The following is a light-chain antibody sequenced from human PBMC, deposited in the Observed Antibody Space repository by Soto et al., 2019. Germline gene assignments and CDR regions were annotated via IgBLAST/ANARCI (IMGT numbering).Light chain of an antibody. J-gene: IGLJ1*01. Sequence: QSVLTQPASVSGSPGQSITISCTGTSSDVGGYNYVSWYQQHPGKAPKLIIFDVSNRPSGVSNRFSGSKSGNTASLTISGRQAEDEADYYCSSSTSSSTLYVFGTGTKLTVL. V-gene: IGLV2-14*01. CDR3: SSSTSSSTLYV. CDR1: SSDVGGYNY. CDR2: DVS.